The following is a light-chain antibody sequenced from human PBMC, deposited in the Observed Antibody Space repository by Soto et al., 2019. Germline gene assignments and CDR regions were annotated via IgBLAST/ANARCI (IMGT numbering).Light chain of an antibody. CDR2: GAS. V-gene: IGKV3-20*01. Sequence: EVVLTQSPGTLSLSPGERVTLSCRASQSVNSSYLAWYQHKPGQAPRLHIYGASTRATGIPDRFSGSGSGTDFTLTNARLEPGDFAVYYCQQYGNSPQTFGQGTKLDIK. CDR1: QSVNSSY. CDR3: QQYGNSPQT. J-gene: IGKJ1*01.